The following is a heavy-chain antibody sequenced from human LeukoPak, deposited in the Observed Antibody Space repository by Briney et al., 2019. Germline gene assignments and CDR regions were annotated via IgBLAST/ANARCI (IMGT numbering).Heavy chain of an antibody. Sequence: ASVKVSCRASGYTFTSYGISWVRQAPGQGLEWMGWISGYNGNTNYAQKLQGRVTMTTDTSTSTAYMELRSLRSDDTAVYYCARDGYEWLVSDFDYWGQGTLVTVSS. CDR2: ISGYNGNT. J-gene: IGHJ4*02. D-gene: IGHD6-19*01. V-gene: IGHV1-18*01. CDR1: GYTFTSYG. CDR3: ARDGYEWLVSDFDY.